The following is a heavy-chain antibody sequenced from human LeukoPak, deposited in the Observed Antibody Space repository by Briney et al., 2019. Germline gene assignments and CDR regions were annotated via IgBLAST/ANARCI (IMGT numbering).Heavy chain of an antibody. V-gene: IGHV3-23*01. CDR3: ARDSLGVAEGYYGMDV. J-gene: IGHJ6*02. D-gene: IGHD6-19*01. Sequence: GGSLRLSCAASGFTFSSYAMSWVRQAPGKGLEWVSSISGSGAGIYYADSVKGRFTLSRDNAKNSLYLQMNSLRDDDTAVYYCARDSLGVAEGYYGMDVWGQGTTVTVSS. CDR1: GFTFSSYA. CDR2: ISGSGAGI.